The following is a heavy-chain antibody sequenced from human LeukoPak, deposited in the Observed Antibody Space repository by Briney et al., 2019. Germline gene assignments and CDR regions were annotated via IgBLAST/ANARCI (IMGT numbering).Heavy chain of an antibody. CDR3: ARAGNWGFDY. D-gene: IGHD7-27*01. CDR1: GFTFSSYE. V-gene: IGHV3-48*03. Sequence: SGGSLRLSCAASGFTFSSYEMNWVRQAPGKGLEWVSYISSSGSTIYYADSVKGRFTISRDNAKNSLYLQMNSLRAEDTAVYYCARAGNWGFDYWGQGTLVTVSS. J-gene: IGHJ4*02. CDR2: ISSSGSTI.